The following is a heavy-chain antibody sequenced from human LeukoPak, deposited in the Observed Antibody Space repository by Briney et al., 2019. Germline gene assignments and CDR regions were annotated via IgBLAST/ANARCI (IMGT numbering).Heavy chain of an antibody. Sequence: PGGSLRLSCAASGFTFSSYAMSWVRQAPGKGLEWVSTISGNGGNTSYADSVRGRFTISRDNSRNTLYLQMISLRPEDTAVYYCAKDTSIGKYCTNGVCSPFDYWGQGTLVTVSS. J-gene: IGHJ4*02. V-gene: IGHV3-23*01. CDR2: ISGNGGNT. CDR3: AKDTSIGKYCTNGVCSPFDY. CDR1: GFTFSSYA. D-gene: IGHD2-8*01.